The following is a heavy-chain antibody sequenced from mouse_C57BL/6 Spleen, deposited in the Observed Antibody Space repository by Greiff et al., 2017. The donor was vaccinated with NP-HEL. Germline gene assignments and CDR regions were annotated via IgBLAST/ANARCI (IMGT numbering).Heavy chain of an antibody. CDR2: IDPSDSYT. J-gene: IGHJ4*01. V-gene: IGHV1-69*01. CDR1: GYTFTSYW. Sequence: QVQLQQPGAELVMPGASVKLSCKASGYTFTSYWMHWVKQRPGQGLEWIGEIDPSDSYTNYNQKFKGKSTLTVDKSSSTAYMQLSSLTSEDSAVYYCARVAKNAMDYWGQRTSVTVSS. CDR3: ARVAKNAMDY.